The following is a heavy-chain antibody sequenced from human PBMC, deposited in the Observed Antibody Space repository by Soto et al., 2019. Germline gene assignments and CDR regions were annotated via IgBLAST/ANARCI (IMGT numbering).Heavy chain of an antibody. CDR1: GGSISSYY. Sequence: SETLSLTCTVSGGSISSYYWSWIRQPPGKGLEWIGYIYYSGSTNYNPSLKSRVTISVDTSKNQFSLKLSSVTAADTAVYYCARVAQNCSGGSCSRHFDYWGQGTLVTVSS. D-gene: IGHD2-15*01. J-gene: IGHJ4*02. V-gene: IGHV4-59*01. CDR2: IYYSGST. CDR3: ARVAQNCSGGSCSRHFDY.